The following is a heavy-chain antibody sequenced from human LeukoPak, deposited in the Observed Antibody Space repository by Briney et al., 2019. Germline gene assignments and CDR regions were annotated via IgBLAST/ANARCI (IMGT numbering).Heavy chain of an antibody. CDR3: ARQINNWLDP. J-gene: IGHJ5*02. CDR1: GFTFSDYY. CDR2: ISNSGSTI. V-gene: IGHV3-11*01. Sequence: TGGSLRLSCAASGFTFSDYYMSWIRQAPGKGLEWVSYISNSGSTIYYADSVKGRFSISRDNAKNSPYLQMNSLRAEDTAVYYCARQINNWLDPWGQGSLVTVSS.